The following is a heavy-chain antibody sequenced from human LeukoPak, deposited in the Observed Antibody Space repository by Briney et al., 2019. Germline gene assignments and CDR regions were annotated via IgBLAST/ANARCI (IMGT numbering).Heavy chain of an antibody. V-gene: IGHV3-33*01. J-gene: IGHJ3*02. CDR3: ARNDYTNYKDALDI. CDR1: GFTFRTYG. D-gene: IGHD4-11*01. Sequence: HPGRSLRLSCAASGFTFRTYGMHWVRQAPGTGLEWVASIWYDGSNENYVDSVKGRFTISRDNSRNTLYLQMDSLRVEDTAVYYCARNDYTNYKDALDIWGRGTKVTVSS. CDR2: IWYDGSNE.